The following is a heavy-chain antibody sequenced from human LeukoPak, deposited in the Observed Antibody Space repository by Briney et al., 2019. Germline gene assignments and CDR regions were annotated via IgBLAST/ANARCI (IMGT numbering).Heavy chain of an antibody. J-gene: IGHJ4*02. CDR2: ISYDGSNK. V-gene: IGHV3-30*18. D-gene: IGHD3-10*01. CDR1: GFTLSSYG. Sequence: GGSLRLSCAASGFTLSSYGMHWVRQAPGKRLEWVAVISYDGSNKYYADSVKGRFTISRDNSKNTLYLQMNSLRAEDTAVYYCAKGELYYYGSGSYRLDYWGQGTLVTVSS. CDR3: AKGELYYYGSGSYRLDY.